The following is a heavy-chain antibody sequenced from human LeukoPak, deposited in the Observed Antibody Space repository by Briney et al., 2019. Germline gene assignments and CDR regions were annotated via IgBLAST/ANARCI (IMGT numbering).Heavy chain of an antibody. Sequence: GGSLRLSCAASGFTFSSYAMSWVRQAPGKGLEWVSAISGSGGSTYYADSVKGRFTISRDNSKNTLYLQMNSLRAEDTAVYYCARDIRPMIVVAPFDYWGQGTLVTVSP. D-gene: IGHD3-22*01. J-gene: IGHJ4*02. CDR2: ISGSGGST. CDR1: GFTFSSYA. V-gene: IGHV3-23*01. CDR3: ARDIRPMIVVAPFDY.